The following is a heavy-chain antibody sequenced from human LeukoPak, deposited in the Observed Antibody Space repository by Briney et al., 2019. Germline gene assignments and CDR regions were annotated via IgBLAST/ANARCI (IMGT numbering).Heavy chain of an antibody. Sequence: SETLSLTCTVSGGSISSYYWSWIRQPPGKGLEWIGYIYYSGSTNYNPSLKSRVTISVDTSKNQFSLKLSSVTAADTAVYYCARVPLSSGSSHFDYWGQGTLVTVSS. CDR2: IYYSGST. D-gene: IGHD1-26*01. CDR1: GGSISSYY. CDR3: ARVPLSSGSSHFDY. V-gene: IGHV4-59*08. J-gene: IGHJ4*02.